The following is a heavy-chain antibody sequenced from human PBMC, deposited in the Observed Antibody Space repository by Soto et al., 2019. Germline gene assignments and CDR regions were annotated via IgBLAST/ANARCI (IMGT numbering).Heavy chain of an antibody. J-gene: IGHJ4*02. D-gene: IGHD2-15*01. CDR3: TTDYSGSWYFPFDY. CDR2: IDPSDSYT. Sequence: PGESLKISCKGSGYSFTSYWISWVRQMPGKGLEWMGRIDPSDSYTNYSPSFQGHVTISADKSISTAYLQMNSLRAEDTAVYYCTTDYSGSWYFPFDYWGQGTQVTVSS. CDR1: GYSFTSYW. V-gene: IGHV5-10-1*01.